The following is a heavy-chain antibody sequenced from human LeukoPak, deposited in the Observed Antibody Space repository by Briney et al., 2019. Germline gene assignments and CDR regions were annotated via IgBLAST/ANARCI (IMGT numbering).Heavy chain of an antibody. Sequence: SETLSLTCAVYGGSFSGYYWSWIRQPPGKGLEWIGEINHSGSTNYNPSLKSRVTISVDTSKNQFSLKLSSVTAADTAVYYCARRPSTGSGGDFDYWGQGTLVTVSS. CDR2: INHSGST. D-gene: IGHD6-19*01. CDR3: ARRPSTGSGGDFDY. V-gene: IGHV4-34*01. CDR1: GGSFSGYY. J-gene: IGHJ4*02.